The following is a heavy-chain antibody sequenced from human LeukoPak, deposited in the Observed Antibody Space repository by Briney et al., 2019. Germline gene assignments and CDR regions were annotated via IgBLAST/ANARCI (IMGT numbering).Heavy chain of an antibody. CDR2: IWSDGSNK. D-gene: IGHD6-13*01. J-gene: IGHJ4*02. CDR1: GLMFSSYG. Sequence: PGGSLRLSCAASGLMFSSYGMHWVRQAPGKGLEWVAVIWSDGSNKYYADSVRGRFTISRDNSKNTLYLQMNNLRVEDTALYYCVSAAGPFDKWGQGTLVTVSS. CDR3: VSAAGPFDK. V-gene: IGHV3-33*01.